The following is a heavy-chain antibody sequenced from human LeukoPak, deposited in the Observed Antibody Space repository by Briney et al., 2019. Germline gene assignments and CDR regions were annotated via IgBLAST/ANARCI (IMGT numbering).Heavy chain of an antibody. CDR1: GGTFSRYA. Sequence: ASVKVSCKASGGTFSRYAVSWVRQAPGQGLEWMGGIVPIFGTANYAQKFQGRVTITADESTGTAYMGLSSLRYEDTAVYYCARNFMVRGVIIDYYYYYMDVWGKGTTVTVSS. J-gene: IGHJ6*03. V-gene: IGHV1-69*13. CDR3: ARNFMVRGVIIDYYYYYMDV. CDR2: IVPIFGTA. D-gene: IGHD3-10*01.